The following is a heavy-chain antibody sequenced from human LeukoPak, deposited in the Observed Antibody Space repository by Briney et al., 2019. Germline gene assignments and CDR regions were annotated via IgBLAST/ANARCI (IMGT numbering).Heavy chain of an antibody. V-gene: IGHV1-8*01. J-gene: IGHJ6*02. CDR3: ARGGPHRFFGVVIGNYYYYGMDA. Sequence: ASVTVSCTASGYTFTSYDINWVRQATGQGLEWMGWMNPNSGNTGYAQKFQGRVTMTRNTSISTAYMELSSLRSEDTAVYYCARGGPHRFFGVVIGNYYYYGMDAWGQGTTVTVSS. CDR1: GYTFTSYD. D-gene: IGHD3-3*01. CDR2: MNPNSGNT.